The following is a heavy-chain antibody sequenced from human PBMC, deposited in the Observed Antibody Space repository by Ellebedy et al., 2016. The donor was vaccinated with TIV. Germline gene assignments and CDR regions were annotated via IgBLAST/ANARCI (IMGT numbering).Heavy chain of an antibody. D-gene: IGHD6-19*01. V-gene: IGHV1-46*04. CDR1: GYTFTSYY. CDR2: INPSGGST. J-gene: IGHJ6*02. CDR3: ARERVRGSSGWYYYYYGMDV. Sequence: AASVKVSCKASGYTFTSYYMHWVRQAPGQGLEWMGIINPSGGSTSYAQKLQGRVTMTRDTSTSTVYMELSSLRSEDTAVYYCARERVRGSSGWYYYYYGMDVWGQGTTVTVSS.